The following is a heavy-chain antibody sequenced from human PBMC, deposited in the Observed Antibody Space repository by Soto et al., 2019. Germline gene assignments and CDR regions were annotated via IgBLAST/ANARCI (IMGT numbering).Heavy chain of an antibody. CDR3: AKYLFSGVGASHAFDI. CDR1: GFTFSSYA. V-gene: IGHV3-23*01. D-gene: IGHD1-26*01. CDR2: ISGSGGST. Sequence: EVQLLESGGGLVQPGGSLRLSCAASGFTFSSYAMSWVRQAPGKGLEWVSAISGSGGSTYYADSVEGRFTISRDNSKNSMYLQMNSLRGEDTAVYYCAKYLFSGVGASHAFDIWGQGTMVTVSS. J-gene: IGHJ3*02.